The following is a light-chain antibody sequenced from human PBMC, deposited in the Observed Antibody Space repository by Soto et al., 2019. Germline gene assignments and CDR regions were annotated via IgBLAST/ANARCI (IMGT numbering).Light chain of an antibody. V-gene: IGKV1-5*03. CDR3: QQYRRFSWT. CDR2: KSS. Sequence: DIQMTQSPCTLSASVGDRVTITCRASQSIDKWLAWYQQKPGKAPKLLIYKSSILQTGVPSRFSGSGSGTEFTLTISSLQPDDVGSYFCQQYRRFSWTFGQGTKVEIK. J-gene: IGKJ1*01. CDR1: QSIDKW.